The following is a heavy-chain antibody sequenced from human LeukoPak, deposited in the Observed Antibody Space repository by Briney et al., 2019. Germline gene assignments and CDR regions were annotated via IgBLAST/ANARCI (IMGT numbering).Heavy chain of an antibody. J-gene: IGHJ4*02. CDR3: ATTLYGSGTFYANY. V-gene: IGHV4-61*01. CDR1: GGSVSGGSYY. Sequence: PSETLSLTCTVSGGSVSGGSYYWSWIRQPPGKGLEWIGYFYYTGSTNYNPSLKSRVTISVDTSKNQFSLKMTSMTAADTAVYYCATTLYGSGTFYANYWGQGTLVTVSS. CDR2: FYYTGST. D-gene: IGHD3-10*01.